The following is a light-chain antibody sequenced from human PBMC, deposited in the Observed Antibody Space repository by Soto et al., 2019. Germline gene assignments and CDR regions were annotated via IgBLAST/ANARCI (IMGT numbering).Light chain of an antibody. J-gene: IGKJ5*01. CDR2: GAS. CDR1: QSVSSGY. V-gene: IGKV3-20*01. CDR3: QQYGTSPFT. Sequence: EIVLTQSPGTLSLSPGETATLSYRAGQSVSSGYLAWYQHKPGQAPRLLMYGASRRATGFPDRFSGSGSGTDFTLTISRLEPEDFAVYYCQQYGTSPFTFGQGTRLEIK.